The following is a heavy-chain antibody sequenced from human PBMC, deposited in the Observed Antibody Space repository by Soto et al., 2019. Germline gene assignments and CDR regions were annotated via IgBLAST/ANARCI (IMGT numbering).Heavy chain of an antibody. D-gene: IGHD3-22*01. V-gene: IGHV1-18*01. CDR3: ARDFGPLASVDYYDSSGAFSYFDY. J-gene: IGHJ4*02. Sequence: ASVTGSCKASGSTFRSDGIIWVRQAPGQGLEWMGWISAYNGNTSYAQKLQGRVTMTTDTSTSTAYMELRSLRSDDTAVYYCARDFGPLASVDYYDSSGAFSYFDYWGQGTLVTVSS. CDR1: GSTFRSDG. CDR2: ISAYNGNT.